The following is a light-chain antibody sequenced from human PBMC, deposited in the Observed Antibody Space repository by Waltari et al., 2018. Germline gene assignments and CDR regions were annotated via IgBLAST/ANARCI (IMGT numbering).Light chain of an antibody. CDR2: LDS. V-gene: IGLV3-21*02. J-gene: IGLJ3*02. CDR3: HVWDGKTVM. Sequence: SSVLTQAPSVSVAPGQSPTVTCGGDNISGRSVHWYQQRPGRAPVLVVYLDSGRPSGIPDRFSGSKSGNAATLTISRVEAGDEADYYCHVWDGKTVMFGGGTKLTVL. CDR1: NISGRS.